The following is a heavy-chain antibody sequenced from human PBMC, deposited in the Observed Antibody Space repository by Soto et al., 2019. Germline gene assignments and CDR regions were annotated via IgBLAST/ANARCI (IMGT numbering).Heavy chain of an antibody. CDR1: GGSISSGGYY. J-gene: IGHJ5*02. V-gene: IGHV4-31*03. CDR2: IYYSGST. Sequence: QVQLQESGPGLVKPSQTLSLTCTVSGGSISSGGYYWSWIRQHPGKGLEWIGYIYYSGSTYYNPSLKSRVTISVDTSKNPFYRKLSAVTAADTAVYYCARVRGGYDFWSGYYTDGWFDPWGQGTLVTVSS. CDR3: ARVRGGYDFWSGYYTDGWFDP. D-gene: IGHD3-3*01.